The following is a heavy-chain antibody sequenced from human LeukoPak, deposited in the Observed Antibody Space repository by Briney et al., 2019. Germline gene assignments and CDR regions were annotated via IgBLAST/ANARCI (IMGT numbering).Heavy chain of an antibody. Sequence: GSVKVSCKASGYTFTSYGISWVRQAPGQGVEWMGWISAYNGNTNYPQKLQARFTMTTHTSPSTAYMELRSLRSDDTAVYYSARGHPVVVAAIDSWGQGTLVTVS. D-gene: IGHD2-15*01. V-gene: IGHV1-18*01. CDR2: ISAYNGNT. CDR1: GYTFTSYG. CDR3: ARGHPVVVAAIDS. J-gene: IGHJ4*02.